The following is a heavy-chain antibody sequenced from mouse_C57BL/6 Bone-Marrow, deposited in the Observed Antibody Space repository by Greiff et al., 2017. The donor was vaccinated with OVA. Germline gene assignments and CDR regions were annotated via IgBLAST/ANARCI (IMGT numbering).Heavy chain of an antibody. CDR3: ANLYYYSWYFDV. J-gene: IGHJ1*03. CDR2: ISSGSSTI. D-gene: IGHD1-1*01. CDR1: GFTFSDYG. Sequence: EVNVVESGGGLVKPGGSLKLSCAASGFTFSDYGMHWVRQAPEKGLEWVAYISSGSSTIYYADTVKGRFTISRDNAKNTLFLQMTSLRSEDTAMYYCANLYYYSWYFDVWGTGTTVTVSS. V-gene: IGHV5-17*01.